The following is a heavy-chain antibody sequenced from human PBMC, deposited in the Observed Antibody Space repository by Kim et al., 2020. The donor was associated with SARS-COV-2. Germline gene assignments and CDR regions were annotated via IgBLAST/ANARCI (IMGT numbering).Heavy chain of an antibody. D-gene: IGHD5-12*01. Sequence: GGSLRLSCAASGFTFSNAWMSWVRQAPGKGLEWVGRIKSKTDGGTTDYAAPVKGRFTISRDDSKNTLYLQMNSLKTEDTAVYYCTTYSRYGYLFDYWGQGTLVTVSS. J-gene: IGHJ4*02. V-gene: IGHV3-15*01. CDR1: GFTFSNAW. CDR2: IKSKTDGGTT. CDR3: TTYSRYGYLFDY.